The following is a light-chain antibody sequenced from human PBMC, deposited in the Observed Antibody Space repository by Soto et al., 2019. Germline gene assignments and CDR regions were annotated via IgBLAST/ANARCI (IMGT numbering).Light chain of an antibody. V-gene: IGKV1-5*01. CDR1: QSISSW. CDR3: QQYNSYTYT. CDR2: DAS. J-gene: IGKJ2*01. Sequence: IEMAQSPSTLSASVGDRVTTTGRASQSISSWLAWYQQKPGKAPKLLIYDASSLESGVPSRFSGSGSGTEFTLTISSLQPDDFATYYCQQYNSYTYTFGQGTKVDIK.